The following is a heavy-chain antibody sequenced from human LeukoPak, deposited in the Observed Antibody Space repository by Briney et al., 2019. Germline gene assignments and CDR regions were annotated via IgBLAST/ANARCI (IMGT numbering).Heavy chain of an antibody. J-gene: IGHJ6*02. D-gene: IGHD2-2*01. CDR1: GFSFSSYG. CDR2: ISYDGSNK. CDR3: AKGLGYCSSTSCRYYYYYGMDV. Sequence: GRSLRLSCAASGFSFSSYGMHWVRQAPGKGLEWVAVISYDGSNKYYADSVKGRFAISRDNSKNTLYLQMSSLRAEDTAVYYCAKGLGYCSSTSCRYYYYYGMDVWGQGTTVTVSS. V-gene: IGHV3-30*18.